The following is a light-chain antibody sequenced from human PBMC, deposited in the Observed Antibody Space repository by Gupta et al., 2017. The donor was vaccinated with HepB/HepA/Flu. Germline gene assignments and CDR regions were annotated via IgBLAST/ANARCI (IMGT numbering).Light chain of an antibody. Sequence: DIQMTQSPSTLSASVGDRVTITCRASQSVSSWLAWYQQKPGKAPKLLLYKASSLESGVPSRFSGSGSGTEFTLTISSLQPDDFATYYCQQYNGYSSFGQGTKVEMK. J-gene: IGKJ1*01. CDR1: QSVSSW. V-gene: IGKV1-5*03. CDR2: KAS. CDR3: QQYNGYSS.